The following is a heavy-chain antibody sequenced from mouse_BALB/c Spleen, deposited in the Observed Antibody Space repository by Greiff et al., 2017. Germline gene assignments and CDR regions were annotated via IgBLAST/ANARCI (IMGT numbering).Heavy chain of an antibody. CDR2: IYPGNVNT. V-gene: IGHV1S56*01. CDR1: GYTFTSYY. Sequence: QVHVKQSGAELVRPGASVRISCKASGYTFTSYYIHWVKQRPGQGLEWIGWIYPGNVNTKYNEKFKGKATLTADKSSSTAYMQLSSLTSEDSAVYFCARDDYDEAWFAYWGQGTLVTVSA. J-gene: IGHJ3*01. CDR3: ARDDYDEAWFAY. D-gene: IGHD2-4*01.